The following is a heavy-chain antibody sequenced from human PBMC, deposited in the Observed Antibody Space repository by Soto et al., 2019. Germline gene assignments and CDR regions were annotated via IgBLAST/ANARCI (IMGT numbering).Heavy chain of an antibody. CDR2: INWNGVST. Sequence: GESLRLSCAASGFNFDENGMSWVRQAPGKGLEWVSGINWNGVSTGYADSVKGRFTISRDNAKNSLYLQMNSLRAEDTALYYCARDSLIVVVPAACFDFWGQGALVTVSS. CDR3: ARDSLIVVVPAACFDF. V-gene: IGHV3-20*04. D-gene: IGHD2-2*01. J-gene: IGHJ4*02. CDR1: GFNFDENG.